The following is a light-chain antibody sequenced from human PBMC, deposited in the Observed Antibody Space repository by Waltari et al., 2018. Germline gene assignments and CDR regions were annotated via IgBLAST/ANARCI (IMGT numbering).Light chain of an antibody. Sequence: QLAVTQSPSASASLGASVKLTCTLSSEHSAYAIAWHQHQPEKGPRCLMEIDGGGGHTKGDGIPDRFSGFSSGAERYLTISSLQYEDEAAYYCQTWDPDTVVFGGGTKLTV. J-gene: IGLJ2*01. V-gene: IGLV4-69*01. CDR2: IDGGGGH. CDR3: QTWDPDTVV. CDR1: SEHSAYA.